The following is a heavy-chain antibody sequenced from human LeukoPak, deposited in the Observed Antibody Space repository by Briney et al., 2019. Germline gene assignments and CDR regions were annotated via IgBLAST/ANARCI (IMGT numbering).Heavy chain of an antibody. CDR1: GYTFTGYY. D-gene: IGHD3-3*01. CDR2: INPNSGGT. Sequence: ASVKVSCKASGYTFTGYYMHWVRQAPGQGLEWMGWINPNSGGTNYAQKFQGRVTMTRDTSISTAYMDLSSLRSHDTAVYYCARGITIFGVAPPDYWGQGTLVTVSS. CDR3: ARGITIFGVAPPDY. V-gene: IGHV1-2*02. J-gene: IGHJ4*02.